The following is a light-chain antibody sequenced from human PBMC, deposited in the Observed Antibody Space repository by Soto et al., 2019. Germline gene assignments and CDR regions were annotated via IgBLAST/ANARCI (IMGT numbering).Light chain of an antibody. CDR1: QSIDTY. Sequence: DIQMTQSPSSLSASIGDTVTIACRASQSIDTYLHWFQQKPGKAPNLLIHGASGLQSGVPSRFSGSGSGTDFTLTISNLQPEDFATYYCQQSYGTLYSFGQGTKVEI. V-gene: IGKV1-39*01. CDR2: GAS. J-gene: IGKJ2*03. CDR3: QQSYGTLYS.